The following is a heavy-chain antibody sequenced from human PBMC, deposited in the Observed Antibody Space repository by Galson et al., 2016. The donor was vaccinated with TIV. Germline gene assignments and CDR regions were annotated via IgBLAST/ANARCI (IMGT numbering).Heavy chain of an antibody. CDR2: IIPIFGTA. CDR1: GGTFSSYA. J-gene: IGHJ6*03. D-gene: IGHD5-18*01. V-gene: IGHV1-69*13. CDR3: ARSEYSYGKYYYYYYMDV. Sequence: SVKVSCKASGGTFSSYAISWVRHAPGQGLEWMGGIIPIFGTANYAQKFQGRVTITADESTSTAYMELSSLRSEDTAVFYCARSEYSYGKYYYYYYMDVWGKGTTVIVSS.